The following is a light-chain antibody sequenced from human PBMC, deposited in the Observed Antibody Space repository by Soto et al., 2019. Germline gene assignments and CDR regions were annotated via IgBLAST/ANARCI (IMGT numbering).Light chain of an antibody. CDR1: QSISSW. Sequence: DIQMTQSPSTLSASVGDRVTITCRASQSISSWLAWYQQKPGKAPKLLIYKASSLESGVPSRFSGSGSGTEFILTISRLQPDDFATYYCKQYNSYSWTFGQGTKVEIK. V-gene: IGKV1-5*03. CDR3: KQYNSYSWT. CDR2: KAS. J-gene: IGKJ1*01.